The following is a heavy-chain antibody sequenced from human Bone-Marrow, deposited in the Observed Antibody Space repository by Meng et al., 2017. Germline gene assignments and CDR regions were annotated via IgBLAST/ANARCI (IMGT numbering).Heavy chain of an antibody. D-gene: IGHD3-16*02. CDR3: TRDSMITFGGVIVIGEYYFDY. CDR1: GFTFSYYY. V-gene: IGHV3-22*01. J-gene: IGHJ4*02. Sequence: GESLKISCAASGFTFSYYYMSGVRQAPGKGLEWVGFIRSKAYGGTTEYAASVKGRFTISRDDSKSIAYLQMNSLKTEDTAVYYCTRDSMITFGGVIVIGEYYFDYWGQGTLVTVSS. CDR2: IRSKAYGGTT.